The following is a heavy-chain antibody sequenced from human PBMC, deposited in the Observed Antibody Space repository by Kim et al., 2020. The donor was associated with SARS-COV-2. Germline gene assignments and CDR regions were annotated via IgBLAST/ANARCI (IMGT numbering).Heavy chain of an antibody. CDR3: AKDIIPSPSCPDY. Sequence: SADSVEGRFTISRDNAKNSLYLQMNRLRAEDTALYYCAKDIIPSPSCPDYWGQGTLVTVSS. J-gene: IGHJ4*02. V-gene: IGHV3-9*01. D-gene: IGHD2-2*01.